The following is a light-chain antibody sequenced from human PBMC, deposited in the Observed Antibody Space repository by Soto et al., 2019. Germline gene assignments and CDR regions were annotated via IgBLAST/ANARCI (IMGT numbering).Light chain of an antibody. Sequence: QSVLTQPACVSGSPGQSITISCAGTSSDIGGYNYVSWYQQHPGKAPKVMIYEVSNRPSGVSNRFSGSKSGNTASLTISGLQAEDEADYYCSSYTSSSTLYVFGSGTKVTAL. V-gene: IGLV2-14*01. J-gene: IGLJ1*01. CDR3: SSYTSSSTLYV. CDR1: SSDIGGYNY. CDR2: EVS.